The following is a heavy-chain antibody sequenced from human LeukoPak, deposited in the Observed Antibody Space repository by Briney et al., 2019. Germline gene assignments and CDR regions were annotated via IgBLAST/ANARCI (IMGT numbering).Heavy chain of an antibody. CDR2: IYYSGST. J-gene: IGHJ4*02. V-gene: IGHV4-39*01. CDR3: ARQRTTFGGVISIFDY. CDR1: GGSISSSSYY. Sequence: SETLSLTCTVSGGSISSSSYYWGWIRQPPGKGLEWIGSIYYSGSTYYNPSLKSRVTISVDTSKNQFSLKLSSLTAADTAVYYCARQRTTFGGVISIFDYWGQGTLVTVSS. D-gene: IGHD3-16*02.